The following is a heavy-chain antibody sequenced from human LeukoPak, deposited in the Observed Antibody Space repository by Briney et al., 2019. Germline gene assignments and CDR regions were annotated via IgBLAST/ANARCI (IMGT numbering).Heavy chain of an antibody. CDR1: GGSISSSSYH. CDR3: SRLREGSPGDY. CDR2: IYYSGIT. V-gene: IGHV4-39*02. J-gene: IGHJ4*02. Sequence: PSETLSLTCSVSGGSISSSSYHWGWTRQPPGKGLEWIGGIYYSGITYYNPSLKSRVTISVDTSRNHFSLKLTSVSAADTAVYYCSRLREGSPGDYWGQGTLVTVSS. D-gene: IGHD1-26*01.